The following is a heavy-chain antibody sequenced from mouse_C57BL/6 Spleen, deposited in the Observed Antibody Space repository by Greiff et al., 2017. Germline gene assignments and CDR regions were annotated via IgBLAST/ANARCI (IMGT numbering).Heavy chain of an antibody. Sequence: QVQLKESGPGLVAPSQSLSITCTVSGFSLTSYGVSWVRQPPGKGLEWLGVIWGDGSTNYHSALITRLSISKDNSKSQVFIKLHSLQTDDTATYYCAITAQATRFAYWGQGTLVTVSA. J-gene: IGHJ3*01. D-gene: IGHD3-2*02. CDR1: GFSLTSYG. CDR2: IWGDGST. CDR3: AITAQATRFAY. V-gene: IGHV2-3*01.